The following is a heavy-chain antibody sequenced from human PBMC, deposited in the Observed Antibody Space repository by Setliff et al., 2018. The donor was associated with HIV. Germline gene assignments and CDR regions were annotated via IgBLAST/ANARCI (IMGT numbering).Heavy chain of an antibody. CDR3: ARDRFPQSNIFGAWYFDL. CDR1: GFSFSSYS. Sequence: GGSLRLSCGASGFSFSSYSMNWVRQAPGKGLEWVSYISPSSTIIYYPDSVKGRFTTSRDNARNSLYLEMNSLRAEDTAVYYCARDRFPQSNIFGAWYFDLWGRGTLVTVSS. CDR2: ISPSSTII. D-gene: IGHD3-10*02. J-gene: IGHJ2*01. V-gene: IGHV3-48*01.